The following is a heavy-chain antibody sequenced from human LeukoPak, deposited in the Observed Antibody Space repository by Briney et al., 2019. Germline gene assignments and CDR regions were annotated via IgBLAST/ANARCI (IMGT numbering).Heavy chain of an antibody. Sequence: GGSLRLSCAASGFAVGSKYMSWVRQAPGKGLEWVSAISGSGGSTYYADSVKGLFTISRDNSKNTLSLQMTSLRAGDTAVYYCAKDHDALVPAAQFDYWGQGTLVTVSS. J-gene: IGHJ4*02. D-gene: IGHD2-2*01. CDR1: GFAVGSKY. V-gene: IGHV3-23*01. CDR3: AKDHDALVPAAQFDY. CDR2: ISGSGGST.